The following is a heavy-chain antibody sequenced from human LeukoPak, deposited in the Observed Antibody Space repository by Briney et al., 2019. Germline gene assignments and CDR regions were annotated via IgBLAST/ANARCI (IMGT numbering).Heavy chain of an antibody. CDR3: VREQRGGLSGTLGGLFALYYTYYYMDV. J-gene: IGHJ6*03. CDR2: INPSDGAT. CDR1: GYTFTMYY. Sequence: GASVKVSCKASGYTFTMYYIHWVRQAPGQGLEWMGMINPSDGATTYAQRFQGRVTMTRDMSTTTVYMDLRSLRSEDTAVYFCVREQRGGLSGTLGGLFALYYTYYYMDVWGRGTTVTVSS. V-gene: IGHV1-46*01. D-gene: IGHD3-16*01.